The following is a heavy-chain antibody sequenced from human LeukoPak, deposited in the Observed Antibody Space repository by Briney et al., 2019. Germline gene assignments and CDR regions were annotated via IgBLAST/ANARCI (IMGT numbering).Heavy chain of an antibody. D-gene: IGHD2-8*01. Sequence: GGSLRLSCAASGFSFSSYGMQWVRQAPGKGLEWVAGISYDGGNKYYANSVKGRFTISRDNSKNTLFLQMNSLRAEDTAVYYCAKAKPPRNPLMVSAMRGYFDYWGQGTLVTVSS. CDR1: GFSFSSYG. J-gene: IGHJ4*02. V-gene: IGHV3-30*18. CDR2: ISYDGGNK. CDR3: AKAKPPRNPLMVSAMRGYFDY.